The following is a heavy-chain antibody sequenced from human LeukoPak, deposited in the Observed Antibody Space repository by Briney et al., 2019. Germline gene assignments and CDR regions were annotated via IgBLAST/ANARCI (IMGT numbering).Heavy chain of an antibody. Sequence: GTSLRLSCAASGFTFSSYAMHWVRQAPGKGLEWVAVISYDGVNKYYADSVKGRFTISRDNSMNTLYLQMNSLRAEDTAVYYCAEGGWYGGGQDAFDFWGQGTMVTVSS. V-gene: IGHV3-30-3*01. CDR1: GFTFSSYA. CDR3: AEGGWYGGGQDAFDF. D-gene: IGHD6-19*01. CDR2: ISYDGVNK. J-gene: IGHJ3*01.